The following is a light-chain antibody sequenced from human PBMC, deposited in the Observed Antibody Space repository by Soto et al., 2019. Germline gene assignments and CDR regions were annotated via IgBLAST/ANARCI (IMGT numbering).Light chain of an antibody. CDR2: KAS. CDR1: QSISSW. CDR3: QQYNSYPWT. Sequence: DIQMTQSPSTLSASVGDRVTITCRASQSISSWLAWYQQKPGKAPKLLIYKASSLESGVPSKFRGSGSGTESTLNISSLQPDDFATYYCQQYNSYPWTFGQGTKVEIK. J-gene: IGKJ1*01. V-gene: IGKV1-5*03.